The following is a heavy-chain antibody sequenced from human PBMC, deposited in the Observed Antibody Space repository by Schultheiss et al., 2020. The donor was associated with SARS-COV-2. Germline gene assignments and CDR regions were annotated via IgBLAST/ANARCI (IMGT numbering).Heavy chain of an antibody. CDR2: ISSNGGST. J-gene: IGHJ6*03. V-gene: IGHV3-64*01. Sequence: GGSLRLSCAASGFTFSSYAMHWVRQAPGKGLEYVSAISSNGGSTYYANSVKGRFTISRDNSKNTLYLQMGSLRSEDTAVYYCARERRTHGYYYYMDVWGKGTTVTVSS. CDR1: GFTFSSYA. CDR3: ARERRTHGYYYYMDV.